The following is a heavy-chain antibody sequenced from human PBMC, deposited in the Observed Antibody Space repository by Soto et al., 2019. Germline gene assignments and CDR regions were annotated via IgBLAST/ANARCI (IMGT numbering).Heavy chain of an antibody. CDR2: VSYDGSNK. V-gene: IGHV3-30*18. Sequence: QVQLVESGGGVVKPGRSLRLSCVACGFTLSHYDMNWVRQAPGKGLEWVAVVSYDGSNKYYGDSVRGRFTISRDNSKNTLYLQMNSLRAEDTAVYYCAKGELINPQLFEFWGQGALVTVSS. CDR3: AKGELINPQLFEF. J-gene: IGHJ4*02. D-gene: IGHD1-26*01. CDR1: GFTLSHYD.